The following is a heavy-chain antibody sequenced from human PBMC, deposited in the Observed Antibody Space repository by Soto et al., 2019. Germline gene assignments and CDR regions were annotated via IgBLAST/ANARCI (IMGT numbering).Heavy chain of an antibody. Sequence: EVQLVESGGGLVKPGGSLRLSCAASGFTFSSYSMNWVRQAPGKGLEWVSSISSSSSHIYYADSVKGRFTISRDNAKHSLYLQMNSLRAEDTAVYYCARGIVVVPAAHDAFDTWGQGTMVTVSS. CDR3: ARGIVVVPAAHDAFDT. D-gene: IGHD2-2*01. CDR1: GFTFSSYS. V-gene: IGHV3-21*01. CDR2: ISSSSSHI. J-gene: IGHJ3*02.